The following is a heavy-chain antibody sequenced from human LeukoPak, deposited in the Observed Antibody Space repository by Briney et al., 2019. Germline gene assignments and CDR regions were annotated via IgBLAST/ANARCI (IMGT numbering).Heavy chain of an antibody. V-gene: IGHV3-48*03. CDR3: AELGITMIGGV. Sequence: GGSLRLSCAASGFTFSSYEMNWVRQAPGKGLEWVSYISSSGSTIYYADSVKGRFTISRDSAKNSLYLQMNSLRAEDTAVYYCAELGITMIGGVWGKGTTVTISS. J-gene: IGHJ6*04. CDR2: ISSSGSTI. D-gene: IGHD3-10*02. CDR1: GFTFSSYE.